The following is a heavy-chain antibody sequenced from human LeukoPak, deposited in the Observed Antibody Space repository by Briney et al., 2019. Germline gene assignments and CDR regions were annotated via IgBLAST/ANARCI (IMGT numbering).Heavy chain of an antibody. Sequence: GGSLRLSCTASGFTFGDYAMSWVRQAPGKGLEWVGFIRSKAYGGTTEYAASVKGRFTISRDDYKSIAYLQMNSLKTEDTAVYYCTRVGPIVVVPAHHAYYYYYGMDVWGQGTTVTVSS. CDR3: TRVGPIVVVPAHHAYYYYYGMDV. CDR1: GFTFGDYA. V-gene: IGHV3-49*04. D-gene: IGHD2-2*01. CDR2: IRSKAYGGTT. J-gene: IGHJ6*02.